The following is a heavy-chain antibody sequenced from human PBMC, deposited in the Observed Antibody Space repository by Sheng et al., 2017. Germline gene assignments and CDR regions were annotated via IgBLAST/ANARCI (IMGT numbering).Heavy chain of an antibody. CDR1: GFTFSRSP. J-gene: IGHJ4*02. Sequence: EVQLLESGGGLVQPGGSLRLSCTASGFTFSRSPMRWVRQAPGKGLEWVSSIDVSGSKTDYAESVEGRFTISRDNSKNTLYLQMNSLRGEDTAVYYCAKEGTWGDCFRYYFDCWGQGTMVTVSS. D-gene: IGHD2-21*01. CDR2: IDVSGSKT. CDR3: AKEGTWGDCFRYYFDC. V-gene: IGHV3-23*01.